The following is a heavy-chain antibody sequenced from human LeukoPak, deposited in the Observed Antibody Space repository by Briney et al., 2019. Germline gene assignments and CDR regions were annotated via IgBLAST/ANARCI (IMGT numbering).Heavy chain of an antibody. CDR1: GYSISSGYY. Sequence: SETPSLTCAVSGYSISSGYYWGWIRQPPGKGLEWIGSIYHSGSTYYNPSLKSRVTISLDTSKNQFSLKLSSVNAADTAVYYCARDNYYDTSGHGYWGQGTLVTVSS. CDR3: ARDNYYDTSGHGY. J-gene: IGHJ4*02. V-gene: IGHV4-38-2*01. CDR2: IYHSGST. D-gene: IGHD3-22*01.